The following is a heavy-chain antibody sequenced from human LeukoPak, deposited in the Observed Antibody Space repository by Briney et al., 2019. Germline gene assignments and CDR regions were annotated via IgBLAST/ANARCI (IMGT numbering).Heavy chain of an antibody. D-gene: IGHD6-13*01. CDR3: AKGPWQQLVGGYYYYGMDV. CDR2: ISISAGNT. CDR1: GFTFNSYA. J-gene: IGHJ6*02. V-gene: IGHV3-23*01. Sequence: QSGGSLRLSCAASGFTFNSYAMSWVRQAPGKGLEWVSGISISAGNTYYADSVKGRFTISRDNSKNTLYLQMNSLRADDTAVYYCAKGPWQQLVGGYYYYGMDVWGQGTTVTVSS.